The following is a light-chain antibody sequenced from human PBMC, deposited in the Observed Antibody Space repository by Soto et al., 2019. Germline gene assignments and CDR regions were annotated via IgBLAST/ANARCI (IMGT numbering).Light chain of an antibody. J-gene: IGKJ2*01. Sequence: EIVLTQSPGTLPLSPVERATLSCRASQSVSSSYIALYRQNPGQAPRLHIYGASSRATGIPDRFSGSGSGADFELTISRLEAEDVDLYVCHQWGRSPPFTFGQGIKVEIK. CDR1: QSVSSSY. CDR3: HQWGRSPPFT. V-gene: IGKV3-20*01. CDR2: GAS.